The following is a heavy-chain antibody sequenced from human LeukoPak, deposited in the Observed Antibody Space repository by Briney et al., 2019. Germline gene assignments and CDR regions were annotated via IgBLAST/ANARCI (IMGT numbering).Heavy chain of an antibody. J-gene: IGHJ4*02. Sequence: GASVKVSCKTSGSTFSNYAFGWVRQDPGQGLEWMGSIIPFFGTTDYAQKFQGRVTITADKSTNTAYMELSSLRSEDTAVYYCARAYYHGSGSYYFFDYWGQGTLVTVSS. D-gene: IGHD3-10*01. CDR2: IIPFFGTT. V-gene: IGHV1-69*06. CDR3: ARAYYHGSGSYYFFDY. CDR1: GSTFSNYA.